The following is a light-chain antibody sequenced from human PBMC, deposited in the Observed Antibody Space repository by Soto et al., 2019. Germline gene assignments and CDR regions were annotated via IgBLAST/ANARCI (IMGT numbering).Light chain of an antibody. J-gene: IGLJ2*01. Sequence: SYELTQPPSVSVSPGQTASITCSGDKLGDKYACWYQQKPGQSPVLVIYQNNKRPSGIPEGFSGSNFGNTATLTISGTQAMDEADYYCQAWDSSTVVFGGGTKLTVL. V-gene: IGLV3-1*01. CDR1: KLGDKY. CDR3: QAWDSSTVV. CDR2: QNN.